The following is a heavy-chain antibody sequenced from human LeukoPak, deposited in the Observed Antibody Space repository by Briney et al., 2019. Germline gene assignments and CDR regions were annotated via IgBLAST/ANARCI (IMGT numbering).Heavy chain of an antibody. CDR2: INPNSGGT. Sequence: GASVKVSCKASGYTFTGYYIHWVRQAPGQGLEWMGWINPNSGGTNYAQKFQGRVTMTRDTSISTAYMELSRLRSDDTAVYYCARTQYSSGWLDYWGQGTLVTVSS. CDR3: ARTQYSSGWLDY. J-gene: IGHJ4*02. CDR1: GYTFTGYY. D-gene: IGHD6-19*01. V-gene: IGHV1-2*02.